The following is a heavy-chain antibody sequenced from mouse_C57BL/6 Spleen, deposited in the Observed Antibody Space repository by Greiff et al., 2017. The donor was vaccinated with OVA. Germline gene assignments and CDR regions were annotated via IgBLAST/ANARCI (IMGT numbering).Heavy chain of an antibody. D-gene: IGHD1-1*01. CDR2: IDPHSSGT. J-gene: IGHJ3*01. CDR3: ASTEYYGSSPAGFAY. V-gene: IGHV1-72*01. Sequence: QVQLQQPGAELVKPGASVKLSCKASGYTFTSYWMHWVKQRPGRGLEWIGRIDPHSSGTKYNEKFKSKATLTVDKPSSTAYMQLSSLTSEDSAVYDCASTEYYGSSPAGFAYWGQGTLVTVSA. CDR1: GYTFTSYW.